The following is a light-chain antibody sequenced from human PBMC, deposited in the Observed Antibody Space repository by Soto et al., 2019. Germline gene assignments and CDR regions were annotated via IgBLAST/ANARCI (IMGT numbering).Light chain of an antibody. J-gene: IGKJ4*01. Sequence: EIVLTQSPGFLSVSPGERATLSCRASQTVRNGYLAWYQHKAGQAPRLLIYRTLSRAAGIPDRFSGSGSGTDFTLTICRLEPEDFAVYFCQQYADSPVTFGGGTKVEIK. CDR1: QTVRNGY. CDR2: RTL. V-gene: IGKV3-20*01. CDR3: QQYADSPVT.